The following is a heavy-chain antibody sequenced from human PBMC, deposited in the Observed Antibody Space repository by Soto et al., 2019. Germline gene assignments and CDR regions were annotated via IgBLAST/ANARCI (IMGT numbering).Heavy chain of an antibody. CDR3: ARDTGDSSGYYYFDY. V-gene: IGHV1-2*02. CDR1: GYTFTGYY. CDR2: INPNSGGT. Sequence: SVKVSCKASGYTFTGYYMHWVRQAPGQGLEWMGWINPNSGGTNYAQKFQGRVTMTRDTSISTAYMELSRLRSDDTAVYYCARDTGDSSGYYYFDYWGQGTLVTVSS. J-gene: IGHJ4*02. D-gene: IGHD3-22*01.